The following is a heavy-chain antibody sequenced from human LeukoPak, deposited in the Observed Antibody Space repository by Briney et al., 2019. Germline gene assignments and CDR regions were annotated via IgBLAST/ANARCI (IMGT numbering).Heavy chain of an antibody. CDR2: FDPEDGET. CDR3: ATAPFYSSSWYYFDY. J-gene: IGHJ4*02. Sequence: ASVKVSCKVSGYTLTELSMHWVRQAPGKGLEWMGGFDPEDGETIYAQKFQGRVTMTEGTSTDTAYMELSSLRSEDTAVYYCATAPFYSSSWYYFDYWGQGTLVTVSS. CDR1: GYTLTELS. V-gene: IGHV1-24*01. D-gene: IGHD6-13*01.